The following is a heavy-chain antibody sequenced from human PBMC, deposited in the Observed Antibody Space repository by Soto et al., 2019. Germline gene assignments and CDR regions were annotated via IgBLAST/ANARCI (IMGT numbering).Heavy chain of an antibody. CDR1: GFTFSDYG. V-gene: IGHV3-30*18. CDR2: ISYDGSNK. J-gene: IGHJ6*02. Sequence: QVQLVESGGGVVQPRRSLRLSCAVSGFTFSDYGMHWVRQAPGKGLEWVSFISYDGSNKYYAESVKGRFTISRDNSKNTLYLQMNSLRADDTAMYYCVKEMERSYSTSTFFYYAMDVWGQGTTVTVSS. CDR3: VKEMERSYSTSTFFYYAMDV. D-gene: IGHD6-13*01.